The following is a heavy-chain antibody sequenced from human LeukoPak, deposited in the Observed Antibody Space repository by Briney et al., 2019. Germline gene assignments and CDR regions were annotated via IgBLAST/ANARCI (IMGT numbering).Heavy chain of an antibody. J-gene: IGHJ4*02. CDR1: GGSISSYY. CDR2: FYYSGST. V-gene: IGHV4-59*01. CDR3: ARQGFGSSYFDY. Sequence: SETLSLTCTVSGGSISSYYWSWIRPPTRKGLEWIGYFYYSGSTNYKPSLKSRVTISVDTSKNQFSLKLSSVTAADTAVYYCARQGFGSSYFDYWGQGTLVTVPS. D-gene: IGHD3-16*01.